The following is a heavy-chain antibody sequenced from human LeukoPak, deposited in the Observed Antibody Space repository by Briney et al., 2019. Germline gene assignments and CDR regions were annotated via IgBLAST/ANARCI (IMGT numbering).Heavy chain of an antibody. CDR2: IYRGGST. J-gene: IGHJ4*02. CDR3: ARGYSSADY. Sequence: GGSLRLSCAASGLNVSTNNMNWVRQAPGKGLEWVSVIYRGGSTLNANSVKGRFTVSRDSSRNPLFLQMNSLRAEDTAVYCCARGYSSADYWGQGTLVTVSS. CDR1: GLNVSTNN. D-gene: IGHD5-18*01. V-gene: IGHV3-53*01.